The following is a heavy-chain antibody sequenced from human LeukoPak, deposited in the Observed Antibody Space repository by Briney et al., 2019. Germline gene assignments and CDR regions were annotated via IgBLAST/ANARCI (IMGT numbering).Heavy chain of an antibody. CDR2: IKSKTDGGTT. D-gene: IGHD3-22*01. Sequence: GGSLRLSCAASGFTFSNAWMSWVRQAPGKGLEWVSRIKSKTDGGTTDYAAPVKGRFTISRDDSKNTLYLQMNSLKTEDTAVYYCTTGWRITMIVVVVSNDAFDIWGQGTMVTVPS. V-gene: IGHV3-15*01. J-gene: IGHJ3*02. CDR1: GFTFSNAW. CDR3: TTGWRITMIVVVVSNDAFDI.